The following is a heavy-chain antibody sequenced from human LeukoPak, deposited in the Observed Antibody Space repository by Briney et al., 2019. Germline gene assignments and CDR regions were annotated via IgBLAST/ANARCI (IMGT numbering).Heavy chain of an antibody. D-gene: IGHD3-9*01. V-gene: IGHV4-34*01. CDR1: GGSFSGYY. Sequence: SETLSLTCAVYGGSFSGYYWSWIRQPPGKGLEWIGEINHSGSTYYNPSLKSRVTISVDTSKNQFSLKLSSVTAADTAVYYCARHHTVYDILTGYYQVWFDPWGQGTLVTVSS. J-gene: IGHJ5*02. CDR3: ARHHTVYDILTGYYQVWFDP. CDR2: INHSGST.